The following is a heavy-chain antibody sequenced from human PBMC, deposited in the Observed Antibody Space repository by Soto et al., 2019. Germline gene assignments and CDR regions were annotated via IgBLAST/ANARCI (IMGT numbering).Heavy chain of an antibody. V-gene: IGHV3-21*01. CDR3: ARQGSYGDHDY. D-gene: IGHD4-17*01. J-gene: IGHJ4*02. CDR2: ISSSSSYI. Sequence: EVQLVESGGALVNPGGPLRSSFEAPGLPFSSYSINWVGQAPGKGLEWVSSISSSSSYIYYADSVKGRFTISRDNAKNSLYLQMNSLRAEDTAMYYCARQGSYGDHDYWGQGTLVTVSS. CDR1: GLPFSSYS.